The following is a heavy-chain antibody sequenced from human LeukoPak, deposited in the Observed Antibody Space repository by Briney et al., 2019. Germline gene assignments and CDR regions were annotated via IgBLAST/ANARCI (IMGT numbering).Heavy chain of an antibody. V-gene: IGHV3-30*04. CDR2: ISYDGGNK. Sequence: GGSLRLSCAASGFTFSSYAMHWVRQAPGKGLEWVAVISYDGGNKYYADSVKGRFTISRDNSKNTLYLQMNSLRAEDTAVYYCARDGEYYYGMDVWGQGTTVTVSS. CDR3: ARDGEYYYGMDV. D-gene: IGHD3-3*01. CDR1: GFTFSSYA. J-gene: IGHJ6*02.